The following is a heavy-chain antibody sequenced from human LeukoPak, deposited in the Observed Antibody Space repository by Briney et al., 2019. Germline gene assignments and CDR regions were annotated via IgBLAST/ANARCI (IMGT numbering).Heavy chain of an antibody. CDR3: ARDPPYDFWSGLN. J-gene: IGHJ4*02. Sequence: GGSLRLSCAASGFTFSSYWMSWVRQAPGKGLEWVANIKQDGSEKYYVDSVKGRFTISRDNAKNSLYLQMNSLRAEDTAVYYCARDPPYDFWSGLNWGRGTLATVSS. V-gene: IGHV3-7*01. D-gene: IGHD3-3*01. CDR2: IKQDGSEK. CDR1: GFTFSSYW.